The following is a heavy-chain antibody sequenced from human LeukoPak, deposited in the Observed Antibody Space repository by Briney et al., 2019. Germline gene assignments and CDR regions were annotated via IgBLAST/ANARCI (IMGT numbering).Heavy chain of an antibody. D-gene: IGHD2-2*01. CDR2: ISSSGSTI. V-gene: IGHV3-48*03. CDR1: GFTFSSYE. J-gene: IGHJ5*02. CDR3: ARGLRYCSSTSCYAEWFDP. Sequence: PGGSLRLSCAASGFTFSSYEMNWVRQAPGEGLEWVSYISSSGSTIYYADSVKGRFTISRDNAKNSLYLQMNSLRAEDTAVYYCARGLRYCSSTSCYAEWFDPWGQGTLVTVSS.